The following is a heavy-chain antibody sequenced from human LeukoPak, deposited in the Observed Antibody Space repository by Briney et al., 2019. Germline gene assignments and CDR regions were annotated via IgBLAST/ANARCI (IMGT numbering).Heavy chain of an antibody. CDR3: ARANPPGIAAAGTGFRYSSGWYPDDYFGY. CDR2: INPNSGGT. Sequence: ASVKVSCKASGYTFTGYYMHWVRQAPGQGLEWMGWINPNSGGTNYAQKFQGRVTMTRDTSISTAYMELSRLRSDDTAVYYCARANPPGIAAAGTGFRYSSGWYPDDYFGYWGQGTLVTVSS. V-gene: IGHV1-2*02. CDR1: GYTFTGYY. J-gene: IGHJ4*02. D-gene: IGHD6-13*01.